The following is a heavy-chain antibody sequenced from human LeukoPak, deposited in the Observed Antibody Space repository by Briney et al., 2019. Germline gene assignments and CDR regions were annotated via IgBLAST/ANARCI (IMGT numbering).Heavy chain of an antibody. Sequence: GGSLRLSCAASGFSFSSYAMNWVRQAPGKGLEWVSAISGSGGSTYYADSVKGRFTISRDNSKNTLYLQMNSLRAEDTAVYHCAKVRYSGYNYIGEYWGQGTLVTVSS. CDR1: GFSFSSYA. CDR2: ISGSGGST. V-gene: IGHV3-23*01. CDR3: AKVRYSGYNYIGEY. D-gene: IGHD5-18*01. J-gene: IGHJ4*02.